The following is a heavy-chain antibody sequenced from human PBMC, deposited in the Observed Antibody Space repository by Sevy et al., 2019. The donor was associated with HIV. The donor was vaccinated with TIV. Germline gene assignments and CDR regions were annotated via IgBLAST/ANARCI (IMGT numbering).Heavy chain of an antibody. CDR2: ISYDGSHQ. CDR3: ARDNGAAVDGSGSSTSFDS. V-gene: IGHV3-30*09. CDR1: GFTFSTYA. D-gene: IGHD3-10*01. Sequence: GGSLRLSCAASGFTFSTYAMHWVRQAPGTGLEWVAVISYDGSHQYFADSVKGRFVISRDNSKSTLYLQMNNLRGEDTALYYCARDNGAAVDGSGSSTSFDSWGQGTLVTVSS. J-gene: IGHJ4*02.